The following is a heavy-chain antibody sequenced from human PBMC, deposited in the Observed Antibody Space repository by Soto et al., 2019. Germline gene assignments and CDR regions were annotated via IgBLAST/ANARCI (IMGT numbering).Heavy chain of an antibody. V-gene: IGHV1-8*02. CDR1: GYTFTSYD. Sequence: QVQLVQSGAQVQKPGASVKVSCKASGYTFTSYDINWVRPATGQGLEWMAWMNPNSGNTGYAQKFQGTVTMTRNTFLSTAYMVLSSLRCEDTAVYDCARYKTNEYYYDSSGYYPPDYYYGMDVWGRGTTVTVSS. D-gene: IGHD3-22*01. CDR3: ARYKTNEYYYDSSGYYPPDYYYGMDV. CDR2: MNPNSGNT. J-gene: IGHJ6*02.